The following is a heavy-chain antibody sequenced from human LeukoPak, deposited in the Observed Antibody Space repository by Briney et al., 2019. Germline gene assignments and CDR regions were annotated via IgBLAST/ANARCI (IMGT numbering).Heavy chain of an antibody. Sequence: GGSLRLSCTGSEFTFSSYSMNWVRQAPGKGLEWVSSVSGNSFYIYYADSVRGRFTISRDNAKNSLYLQVNSLTAEDTAVYYCARTPYCGGDCSSAEYFQHWGQGTLVTVSS. D-gene: IGHD2-21*02. CDR3: ARTPYCGGDCSSAEYFQH. CDR2: VSGNSFYI. J-gene: IGHJ1*01. CDR1: EFTFSSYS. V-gene: IGHV3-21*01.